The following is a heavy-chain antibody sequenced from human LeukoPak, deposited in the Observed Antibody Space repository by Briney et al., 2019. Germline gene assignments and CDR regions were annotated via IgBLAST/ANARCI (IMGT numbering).Heavy chain of an antibody. CDR3: ARLSLPQYYYDSSGYYGNFQH. Sequence: KPSETLSLTCAVYGGSFSGYYWSWIRQPPGKGLEGIGEIYHSGGTYYNPSLKSRVTMSVDTSKNQFSLKLSSVTAADTAVYYCARLSLPQYYYDSSGYYGNFQHWGQGTLVTVSS. J-gene: IGHJ1*01. CDR2: IYHSGGT. CDR1: GGSFSGYY. V-gene: IGHV4-34*01. D-gene: IGHD3-22*01.